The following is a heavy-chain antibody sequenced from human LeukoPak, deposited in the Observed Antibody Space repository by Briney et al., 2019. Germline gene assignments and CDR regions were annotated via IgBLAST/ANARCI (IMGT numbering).Heavy chain of an antibody. D-gene: IGHD2-21*02. CDR2: IYYSGST. V-gene: IGHV4-39*01. Sequence: SETLSLTCTVSGDSISSSSYYWGWIRQPPGKGLEWIGSIYYSGSTYYNPPLKSRVTISVDTSKSQFSLKLSSVTAADTAVYYCARPEIAYCGGDCYSWYFQHWGQGTLVTVSS. CDR1: GDSISSSSYY. CDR3: ARPEIAYCGGDCYSWYFQH. J-gene: IGHJ1*01.